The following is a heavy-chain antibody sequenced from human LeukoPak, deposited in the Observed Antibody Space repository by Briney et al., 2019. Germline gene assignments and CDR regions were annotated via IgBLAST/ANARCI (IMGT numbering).Heavy chain of an antibody. D-gene: IGHD5-12*01. Sequence: GGSLRLSCAASGLSFSTFAMSWVRQGPATGLEWVSSIRGNGETFYADSVKGRFTVSRDTSRNIFYLQMTSLRADDTAMYYCARGRASTTIFDFWGQGTLVTVSS. CDR3: ARGRASTTIFDF. CDR2: IRGNGET. J-gene: IGHJ4*02. CDR1: GLSFSTFA. V-gene: IGHV3-23*01.